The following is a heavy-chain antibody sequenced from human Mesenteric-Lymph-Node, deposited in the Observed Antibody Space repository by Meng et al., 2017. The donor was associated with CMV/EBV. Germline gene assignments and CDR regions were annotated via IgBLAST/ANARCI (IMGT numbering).Heavy chain of an antibody. CDR3: ARETGYCGFPTCSQGYYFDL. Sequence: GESLKISCAASGFTLSTNWMTWVRQAPGKGLEWVADIKQDGSEKYYVDSVKGRFTISRDNAKNSLYLQMNSLRADDTAVYYCARETGYCGFPTCSQGYYFDLWGRGTLVTVSS. D-gene: IGHD2-2*01. J-gene: IGHJ2*01. V-gene: IGHV3-7*01. CDR2: IKQDGSEK. CDR1: GFTLSTNW.